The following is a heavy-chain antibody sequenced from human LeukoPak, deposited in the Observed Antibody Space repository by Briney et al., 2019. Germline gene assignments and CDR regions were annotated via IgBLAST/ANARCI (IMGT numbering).Heavy chain of an antibody. Sequence: ASVKVSCKASGYTFTSYDINWVRQATGQGLEWMGWMNPNSGNTGYAQKFQGRVTITRNTSISTAYMGMSRLRSEETAVYYCARTRNDYDSSGYFDYWGQGTLVTVSS. CDR1: GYTFTSYD. J-gene: IGHJ4*02. CDR2: MNPNSGNT. V-gene: IGHV1-8*03. CDR3: ARTRNDYDSSGYFDY. D-gene: IGHD3-22*01.